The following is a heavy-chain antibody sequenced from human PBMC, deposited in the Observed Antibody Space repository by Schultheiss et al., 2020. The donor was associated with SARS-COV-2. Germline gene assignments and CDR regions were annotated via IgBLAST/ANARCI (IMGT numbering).Heavy chain of an antibody. D-gene: IGHD2-2*02. CDR1: GGTFSSYA. CDR3: ARDRFVVIPAAIVGWFDP. J-gene: IGHJ5*02. Sequence: ASVKVSCKASGGTFSSYAISWVRQAPGQGLEWMGIINPSGGSTSYAQKFQGRVTMTRDTSTSTVYMELSSLRSDDTAVYYCARDRFVVIPAAIVGWFDPWGQGTLVTVSS. V-gene: IGHV1-46*01. CDR2: INPSGGST.